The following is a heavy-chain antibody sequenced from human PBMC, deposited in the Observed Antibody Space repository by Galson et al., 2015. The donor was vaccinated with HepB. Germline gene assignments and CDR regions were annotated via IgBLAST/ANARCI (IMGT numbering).Heavy chain of an antibody. Sequence: ETLSLTCTVSGGSISSSSYYWGWIRQPPGKGLEWIGSIYYSGSTYYNPSLKSRVTISVDTSKNQFSLKLSSVTAADTAVYYCARHMGAVQNPKGIAARRATVFYYMDVWGKGTTVTVSS. CDR3: ARHMGAVQNPKGIAARRATVFYYMDV. D-gene: IGHD6-6*01. CDR2: IYYSGST. J-gene: IGHJ6*03. V-gene: IGHV4-39*01. CDR1: GGSISSSSYY.